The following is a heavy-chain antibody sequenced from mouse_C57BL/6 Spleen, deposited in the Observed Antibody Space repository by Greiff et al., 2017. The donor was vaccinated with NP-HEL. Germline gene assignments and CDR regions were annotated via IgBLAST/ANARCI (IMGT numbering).Heavy chain of an antibody. V-gene: IGHV5-9*01. Sequence: EVKLVESGGGLVKPGGSLKLSCAASGFTFSSYTMSWVRQTPEKRLEWVATISGGGGNTYYPDSVKGRFTISRDNAKNTLYLQMSSLRSEDTALYYCARQKTDYYGSPFAYWGQGTLVTVSA. CDR2: ISGGGGNT. CDR1: GFTFSSYT. D-gene: IGHD1-1*01. CDR3: ARQKTDYYGSPFAY. J-gene: IGHJ3*01.